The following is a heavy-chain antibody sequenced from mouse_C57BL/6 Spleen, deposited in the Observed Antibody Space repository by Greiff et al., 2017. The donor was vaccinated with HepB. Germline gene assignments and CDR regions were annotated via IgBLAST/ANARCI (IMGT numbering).Heavy chain of an antibody. CDR1: GYTFTSYW. Sequence: VQLQQSGTELVKPGASVKLSCKASGYTFTSYWMHWVKQRPGQGLEWIGYINPSNGGTNYNEKFKSKATLTVDKSSSTAYMQLSSLTSEDSAVYDSARKNWAYYAMDYGGQGTSVTVSS. V-gene: IGHV1-53*01. J-gene: IGHJ4*01. CDR3: ARKNWAYYAMDY. D-gene: IGHD4-1*01. CDR2: INPSNGGT.